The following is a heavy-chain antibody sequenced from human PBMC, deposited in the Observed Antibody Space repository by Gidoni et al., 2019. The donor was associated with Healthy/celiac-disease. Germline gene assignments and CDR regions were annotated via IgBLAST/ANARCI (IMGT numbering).Heavy chain of an antibody. Sequence: QMQLVQSGPEVKKPGTSVKVSCKASGFTFTSSAVPWVRQARGQRLGWIGWNVVGSGNTNYAQKFQERVTITRDMSTSTAYMELSSLRSEDTAVYYCAAAYDPEYSSSSDYYYYGMDVWGQGTTVTVSS. V-gene: IGHV1-58*01. CDR1: GFTFTSSA. CDR2: NVVGSGNT. J-gene: IGHJ6*02. D-gene: IGHD6-6*01. CDR3: AAAYDPEYSSSSDYYYYGMDV.